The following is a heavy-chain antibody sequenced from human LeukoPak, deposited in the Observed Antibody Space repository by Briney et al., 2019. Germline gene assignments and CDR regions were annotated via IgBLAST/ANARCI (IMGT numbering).Heavy chain of an antibody. CDR1: GGTFSSYT. J-gene: IGHJ6*02. Sequence: SVKVSCKASGGTFSSYTISWVRQAPGQGLEWMGRIIPILGIANYAQKFQGRVTITAGKSTSTAYMELSSLRSEDTAVYYCARMSSGSYFGRYYYYGMDVWGQGTTVTVSS. V-gene: IGHV1-69*02. D-gene: IGHD3-10*01. CDR2: IIPILGIA. CDR3: ARMSSGSYFGRYYYYGMDV.